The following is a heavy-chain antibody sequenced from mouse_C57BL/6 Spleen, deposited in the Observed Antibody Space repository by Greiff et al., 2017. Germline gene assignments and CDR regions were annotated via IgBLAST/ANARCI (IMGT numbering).Heavy chain of an antibody. CDR2: INPGSGGT. Sequence: QVQLQQSGAELVRPGTSVKVSCKASGYAFTNYLIEWVKQRPGQGLEWIRVINPGSGGTNYNEKFKGKATLTADKSSSTAYMQLSSLTSEDSAVYFCAREGNITTVVASDYYAMDYWGQGTSVTVAS. D-gene: IGHD1-1*01. CDR1: GYAFTNYL. J-gene: IGHJ4*01. CDR3: AREGNITTVVASDYYAMDY. V-gene: IGHV1-54*01.